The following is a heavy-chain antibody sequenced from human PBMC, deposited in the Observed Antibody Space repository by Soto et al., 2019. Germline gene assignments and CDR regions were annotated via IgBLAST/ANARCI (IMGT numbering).Heavy chain of an antibody. CDR3: ARDYYDSSGYYYGDY. D-gene: IGHD3-22*01. V-gene: IGHV3-33*01. J-gene: IGHJ4*02. Sequence: QVQLVESGGGVVQPGRSLRLSCAASGFTFSSYGMHWVRQAPGKGLEWVAVIWYDGSNKYYADSVKGRFTISRDNSKNTLDLQMNSLRAEDTAVYYCARDYYDSSGYYYGDYWGQGTLVTVSS. CDR2: IWYDGSNK. CDR1: GFTFSSYG.